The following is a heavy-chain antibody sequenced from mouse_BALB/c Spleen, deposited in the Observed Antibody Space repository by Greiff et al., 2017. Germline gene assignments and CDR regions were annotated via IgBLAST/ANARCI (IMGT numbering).Heavy chain of an antibody. CDR1: GFSLTSYG. CDR3: ASTAFTTVVAGNYFDY. J-gene: IGHJ2*01. CDR2: IWSGGST. Sequence: QVQLQQSGPGLVQPSQSLSITCTVSGFSLTSYGVHWVRQSPGKGLEWLGVIWSGGSTDYNAAFISRLSISKDNSKSQVFFKMNSLQANDTAIYYCASTAFTTVVAGNYFDYWGQGTTLTVSS. V-gene: IGHV2-2*02. D-gene: IGHD1-1*01.